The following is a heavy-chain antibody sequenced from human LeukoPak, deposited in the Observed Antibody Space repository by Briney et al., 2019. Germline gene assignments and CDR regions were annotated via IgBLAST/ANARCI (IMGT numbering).Heavy chain of an antibody. Sequence: GGSLRLSCAASGFTFSSYNMNWVRQAAGKGLEWVSSIDVRGSDIHYVDSVRGRFTMSRDNAKNSLYLQMNSLRAEDTAVYYCAREVDEGFDYWGQGTLVTVSS. CDR3: AREVDEGFDY. CDR2: IDVRGSDI. J-gene: IGHJ4*02. V-gene: IGHV3-21*01. CDR1: GFTFSSYN.